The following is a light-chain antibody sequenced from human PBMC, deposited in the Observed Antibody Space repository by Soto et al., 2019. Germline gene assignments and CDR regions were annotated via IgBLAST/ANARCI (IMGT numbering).Light chain of an antibody. J-gene: IGKJ4*01. V-gene: IGKV4-1*01. CDR1: QSLVHRSTNNTY. Sequence: DVAMTQSPDSLVVSLGQRATIKCKSSQSLVHRSTNNTYFTWYQQTPAQPPKLLIYWPSARESGVPDRFTGSGSGTDFSLTISSLQAEDVATYYCQQYYHGLSLPFGGGTKVDIK. CDR3: QQYYHGLSLP. CDR2: WPS.